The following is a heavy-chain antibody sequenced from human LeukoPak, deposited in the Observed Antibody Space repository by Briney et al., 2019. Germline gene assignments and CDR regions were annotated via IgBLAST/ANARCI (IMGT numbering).Heavy chain of an antibody. CDR1: GGTFSSYA. Sequence: ASVKVSCKASGGTFSSYAISWVRQAPGQGLEWMGGIIPIFGTANYAQKFQGRVTITADESTSTAYMELSSLRSEDTAVYYCAREGGYSGYDPFDYWGQGTLVTVSS. CDR3: AREGGYSGYDPFDY. V-gene: IGHV1-69*13. J-gene: IGHJ4*02. CDR2: IIPIFGTA. D-gene: IGHD5-12*01.